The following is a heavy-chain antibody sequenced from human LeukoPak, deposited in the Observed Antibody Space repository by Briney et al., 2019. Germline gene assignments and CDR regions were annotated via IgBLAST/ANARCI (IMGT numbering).Heavy chain of an antibody. D-gene: IGHD1-26*01. Sequence: GASVKVSCKASGYTFTSYDINWVRQATGQGLEWMGWMNPNSGNTGYAQKFQGRVTITRNTSISTAYMELSSLRSEDTAVYYCARLWWELPNYYYYYMDVWGKGTTVTVSS. CDR1: GYTFTSYD. J-gene: IGHJ6*03. CDR2: MNPNSGNT. V-gene: IGHV1-8*03. CDR3: ARLWWELPNYYYYYMDV.